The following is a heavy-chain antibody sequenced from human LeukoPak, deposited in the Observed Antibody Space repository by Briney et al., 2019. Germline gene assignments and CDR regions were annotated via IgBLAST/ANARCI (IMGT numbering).Heavy chain of an antibody. D-gene: IGHD3-22*01. J-gene: IGHJ4*02. CDR3: ARGRRSSGYYYVAC. Sequence: GSLRLSCAASGFTFSDYYMSWIRQAPGKGLEWVSYISSSDSTIYYADSVKGRFTISRDNAKNSLYLQMNSLRAEDTAVYYCARGRRSSGYYYVACWGQGTLVTVSS. V-gene: IGHV3-11*01. CDR1: GFTFSDYY. CDR2: ISSSDSTI.